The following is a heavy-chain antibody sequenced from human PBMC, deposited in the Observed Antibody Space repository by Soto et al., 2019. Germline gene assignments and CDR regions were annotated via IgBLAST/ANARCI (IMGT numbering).Heavy chain of an antibody. CDR3: AKDLKPSYYGSGSYRGTYMDV. J-gene: IGHJ6*03. D-gene: IGHD3-10*01. Sequence: PGGSLRLSCAASGFTFSSYAMSWVRQAPGKGLEWVSAISGSGGSTYYADSVKGRFTISRDNSKNTLYLQMNSLRAEDTAVYYCAKDLKPSYYGSGSYRGTYMDVWGKGTTVTVSS. CDR1: GFTFSSYA. CDR2: ISGSGGST. V-gene: IGHV3-23*01.